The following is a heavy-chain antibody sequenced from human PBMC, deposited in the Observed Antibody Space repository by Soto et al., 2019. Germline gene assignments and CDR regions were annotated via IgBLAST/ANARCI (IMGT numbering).Heavy chain of an antibody. D-gene: IGHD6-19*01. CDR1: GFTLSSYG. V-gene: IGHV3-33*01. CDR3: ARDSYSSGWPKIDY. CDR2: IWYDGSNK. Sequence: GGSLRLSCAASGFTLSSYGMHWVRQAPGKGLEWVAVIWYDGSNKYYADSVKGRFTISRDNSKNTLYLQMNSLRAEDTAVYYCARDSYSSGWPKIDYWGQGTLVTVSS. J-gene: IGHJ4*02.